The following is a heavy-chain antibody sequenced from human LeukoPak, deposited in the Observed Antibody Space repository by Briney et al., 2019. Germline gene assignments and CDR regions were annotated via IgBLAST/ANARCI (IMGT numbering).Heavy chain of an antibody. CDR2: ISWNSGSI. CDR1: GFTFDDYA. D-gene: IGHD3-22*01. Sequence: QTGGSLRLSCAASGFTFDDYAMHWVRQAPGKGLEWVSGISWNSGSIGYADSVKGRFTISRDNAKNSLYLQMNSLRAGDTALYYCAKDAIFPRYSSGYYHYFDYWGQGTLVTVSS. CDR3: AKDAIFPRYSSGYYHYFDY. V-gene: IGHV3-9*01. J-gene: IGHJ4*02.